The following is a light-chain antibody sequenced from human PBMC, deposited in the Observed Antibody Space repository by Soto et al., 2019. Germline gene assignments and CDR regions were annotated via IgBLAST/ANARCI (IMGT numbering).Light chain of an antibody. CDR2: WAS. Sequence: DIVMTQSPDSLAVSLGERATINCKSSQSVLYSSNNKNYLAWYQQTPGQPPKLLIYWASTRESGVPDRFSGSGSGTDFTLTISSLQAEDVAVYYCQHYYSTPYTFGQGTKLEIK. CDR1: QSVLYSSNNKNY. J-gene: IGKJ2*01. V-gene: IGKV4-1*01. CDR3: QHYYSTPYT.